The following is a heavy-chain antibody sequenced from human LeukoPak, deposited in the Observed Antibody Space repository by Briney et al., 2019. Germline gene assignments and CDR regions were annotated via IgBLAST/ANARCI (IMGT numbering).Heavy chain of an antibody. CDR2: INSDGSST. V-gene: IGHV3-74*01. Sequence: GGSLRLSCAASGFTFSSYWMHWVRHAPGKGLVWVSRINSDGSSTSYADSVKGRFTISRDNAKNTLYLQMNSLRAEDTAVYYCARDHPPTVSGSYRGMDVWGQGTTVTVSS. D-gene: IGHD1-26*01. CDR3: ARDHPPTVSGSYRGMDV. CDR1: GFTFSSYW. J-gene: IGHJ6*02.